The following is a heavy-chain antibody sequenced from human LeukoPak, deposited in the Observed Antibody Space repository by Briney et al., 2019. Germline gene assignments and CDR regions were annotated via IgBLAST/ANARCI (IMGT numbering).Heavy chain of an antibody. CDR1: GGTFSSYA. CDR3: ASSGYYYPIYYYYGMDV. Sequence: GASVKVSCKASGGTFSSYAISWVQQAPGQGLEWMGGIIPIFGTANYAQKFQGRVTITADESTSTAYMELSSLRSEDTAVYYCASSGYYYPIYYYYGMDVWGQGTTVTVS. V-gene: IGHV1-69*13. J-gene: IGHJ6*02. D-gene: IGHD3-22*01. CDR2: IIPIFGTA.